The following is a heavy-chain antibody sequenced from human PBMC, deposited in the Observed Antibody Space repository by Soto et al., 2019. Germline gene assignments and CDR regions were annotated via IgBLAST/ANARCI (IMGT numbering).Heavy chain of an antibody. CDR2: IKQDGTQD. V-gene: IGHV3-7*03. D-gene: IGHD2-21*02. CDR3: AKDGGSDSYYFDF. Sequence: DVHLVESGGDLVQPGGSLRLSCTASGFSFNDYWMTWVRQAPGRGLEWVANIKQDGTQDFYVASVKGRFTISRDNAKNSLYLQMSSLRADDTAVYYCAKDGGSDSYYFDFWGRGSLVTVSS. J-gene: IGHJ4*02. CDR1: GFSFNDYW.